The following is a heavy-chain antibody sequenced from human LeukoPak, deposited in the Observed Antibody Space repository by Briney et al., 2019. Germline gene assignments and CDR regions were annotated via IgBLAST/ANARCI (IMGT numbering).Heavy chain of an antibody. J-gene: IGHJ4*02. CDR3: AKSSSWTYHYLDY. Sequence: GVSLRLSCAASGFSFDDYPMHWVRQAPGKGLEWVSLINEDGGKTFYADSVRGRFTISRDNSKNSLYLQMNSLRTEDTALYYCAKSSSWTYHYLDYWGQGALVAVSS. D-gene: IGHD6-13*01. CDR2: INEDGGKT. CDR1: GFSFDDYP. V-gene: IGHV3-43*02.